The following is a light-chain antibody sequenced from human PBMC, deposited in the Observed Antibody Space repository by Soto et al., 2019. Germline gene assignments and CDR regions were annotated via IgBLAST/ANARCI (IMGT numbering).Light chain of an antibody. CDR1: QSIGYW. J-gene: IGKJ4*01. CDR3: QQYYSYPLT. V-gene: IGKV1-5*01. Sequence: IKINKSPSTLSASVGDRVTITCRASQSIGYWLAWYQQKPGKAPNLLIYAASSLDTGVPSGFSCSGAGTECTRSISSLQPDDAASYSCQQYYSYPLTFGGGTKVDIK. CDR2: AAS.